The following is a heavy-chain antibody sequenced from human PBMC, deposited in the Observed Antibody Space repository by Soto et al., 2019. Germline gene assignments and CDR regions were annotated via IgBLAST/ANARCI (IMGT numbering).Heavy chain of an antibody. D-gene: IGHD2-15*01. CDR3: ARGGYCSGGSCYSDYYYYYYMDV. V-gene: IGHV4-59*08. CDR2: IYYSGST. CDR1: GGSISSYY. Sequence: PSETLSLTCTVSGGSISSYYWSWIRQPPGKGLEWIGYIYYSGSTNYNPSLKSRVTISVDTSKNQFSLKLSSVTAADTAAYYCARGGYCSGGSCYSDYYYYYYMDVWGKGTTVTVSS. J-gene: IGHJ6*03.